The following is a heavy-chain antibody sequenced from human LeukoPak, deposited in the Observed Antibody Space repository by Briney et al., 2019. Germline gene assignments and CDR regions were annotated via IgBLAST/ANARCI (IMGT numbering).Heavy chain of an antibody. D-gene: IGHD3-10*01. Sequence: SETLSLTCTVSGGSISSYFWSWIRQPPGKGLEWIGYIYYSGSTNYNPTLKSRVTISVDTSKNQFSLKLSSVTAADTAVYYCARGAVRGRNWFDPWGQGTLVTVSS. CDR3: ARGAVRGRNWFDP. CDR1: GGSISSYF. V-gene: IGHV4-59*01. J-gene: IGHJ5*02. CDR2: IYYSGST.